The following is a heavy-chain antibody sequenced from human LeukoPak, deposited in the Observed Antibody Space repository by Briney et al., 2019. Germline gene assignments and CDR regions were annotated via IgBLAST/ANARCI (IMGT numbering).Heavy chain of an antibody. CDR2: IYYSGST. Sequence: PSEILSLTCTVSGGSISSYYWSWIRQPPGKGLEWIGYIYYSGSTNYNPSLKSRVTISVDTSKNQFSLKLSSVTAADTAVYYCARGVLDTAMVYPFDYWGQGTLVTVSS. J-gene: IGHJ4*02. V-gene: IGHV4-59*01. CDR1: GGSISSYY. CDR3: ARGVLDTAMVYPFDY. D-gene: IGHD5-18*01.